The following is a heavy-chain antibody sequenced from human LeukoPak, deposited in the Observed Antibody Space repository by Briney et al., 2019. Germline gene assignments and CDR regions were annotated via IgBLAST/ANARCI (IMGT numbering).Heavy chain of an antibody. CDR1: GGSISSGGYS. V-gene: IGHV4-30-2*01. Sequence: SETLSLTCAVSGGSISSGGYSWSWIRQPPGKGLEWIGYIYHSGSTYYNPSLRSRVTISVDRSKNQFSLKLSSVTAADTAVYYCAGVIAAHWFDPWGQGTLVTVSS. J-gene: IGHJ5*02. CDR3: AGVIAAHWFDP. D-gene: IGHD6-6*01. CDR2: IYHSGST.